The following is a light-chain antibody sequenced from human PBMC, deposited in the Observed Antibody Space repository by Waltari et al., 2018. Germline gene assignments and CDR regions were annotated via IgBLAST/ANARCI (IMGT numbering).Light chain of an antibody. J-gene: IGKJ2*01. Sequence: SCRATQSVCSNYLAWYQQKPGQPPSLLIYGASSRATGIPDRFSGSGSGTDFTLTISRLEPEDFAVYYCQHFGSSPYTFGQGSKLEI. CDR3: QHFGSSPYT. V-gene: IGKV3-20*01. CDR2: GAS. CDR1: QSVCSNY.